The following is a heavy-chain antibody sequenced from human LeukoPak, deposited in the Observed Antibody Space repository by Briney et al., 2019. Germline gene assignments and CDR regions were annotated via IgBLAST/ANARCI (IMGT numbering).Heavy chain of an antibody. CDR2: ISYDGSNK. J-gene: IGHJ4*02. CDR3: ARDLAAAHFDY. V-gene: IGHV3-30-3*01. D-gene: IGHD6-13*01. Sequence: GGSLRLSCAASGFTFSSYAMHWVRQAPGKGLEWVAVISYDGSNKYYADSVKGRFTISRDNSKNTLYLQMNSLRAEDTAVYYCARDLAAAHFDYWGQGTPVTVSS. CDR1: GFTFSSYA.